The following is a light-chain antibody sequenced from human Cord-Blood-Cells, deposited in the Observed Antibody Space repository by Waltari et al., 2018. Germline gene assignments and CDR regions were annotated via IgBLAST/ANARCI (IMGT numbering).Light chain of an antibody. CDR3: AAWDDSLNGGV. CDR2: SNN. J-gene: IGLJ1*01. V-gene: IGLV1-44*01. Sequence: QSVLTQPPSASGTPGQRVTISCSGSSSNIGSNTVNWYQQLPGTAPKLLIYSNNHRPSGVPDRFSGSKSGTSASLAISGLQSEEEADYYCAAWDDSLNGGVFGTGTKVTVL. CDR1: SSNIGSNT.